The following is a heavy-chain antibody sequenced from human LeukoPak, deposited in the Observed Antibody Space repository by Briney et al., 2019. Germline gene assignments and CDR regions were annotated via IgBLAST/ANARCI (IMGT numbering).Heavy chain of an antibody. J-gene: IGHJ6*03. D-gene: IGHD5-18*01. CDR3: ARWGGYSYYYYMDV. V-gene: IGHV4-59*01. Sequence: SETLSLTCTVSGGSISSYYWSWIRQPPGKGLKWIGYIYYSGSTNYNPSLKSRVTISVDTSKNQFSLKLSSVTAADTAVYYCARWGGYSYYYYMDVWGKGTTVTVSS. CDR1: GGSISSYY. CDR2: IYYSGST.